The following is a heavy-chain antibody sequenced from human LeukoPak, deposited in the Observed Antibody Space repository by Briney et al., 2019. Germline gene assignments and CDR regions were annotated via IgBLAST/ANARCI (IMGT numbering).Heavy chain of an antibody. V-gene: IGHV4-31*03. J-gene: IGHJ4*02. CDR2: IYYSGST. Sequence: SETLSLTCTVSGGSISSGGYYWSWIRQHPGKGLEWIGYIYYSGSTYYNPSLKSRVTISVDTSKNQFSLKLSSVTAADTAVYYCARERWLAGDYYFDYWGQGTLVTVSS. D-gene: IGHD6-19*01. CDR3: ARERWLAGDYYFDY. CDR1: GGSISSGGYY.